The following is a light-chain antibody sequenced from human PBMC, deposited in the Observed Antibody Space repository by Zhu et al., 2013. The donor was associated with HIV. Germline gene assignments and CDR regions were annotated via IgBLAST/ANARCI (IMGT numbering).Light chain of an antibody. Sequence: DIQLTQSPSFLSASVGDRVTITCRASQGISSYLAWYQQKPGKAPKLLIYAASTLQSGVPSRFSGSGSGTDFTLTISSLEPEDSAVYYCQQRSDWPPWTFGQGTKVEIK. CDR2: AAS. CDR3: QQRSDWPPWT. V-gene: IGKV1-9*01. CDR1: QGISSY. J-gene: IGKJ1*01.